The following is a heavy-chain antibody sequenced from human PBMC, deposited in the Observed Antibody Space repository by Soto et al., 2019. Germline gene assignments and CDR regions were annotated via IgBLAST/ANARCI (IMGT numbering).Heavy chain of an antibody. D-gene: IGHD3-3*01. V-gene: IGHV3-49*04. Sequence: EVQMVESGGGLVQPGRSLRLSCSFSGFNSGDYGLTWVRQAPGKGLEWVGFTGRPAYGGTTEYAASVRGRFIILRDYSKPVAYLQKNSLQTEDTAIYYCSRDGDYYGLDVWGQGTTVTVSS. CDR1: GFNSGDYG. J-gene: IGHJ6*02. CDR3: SRDGDYYGLDV. CDR2: TGRPAYGGTT.